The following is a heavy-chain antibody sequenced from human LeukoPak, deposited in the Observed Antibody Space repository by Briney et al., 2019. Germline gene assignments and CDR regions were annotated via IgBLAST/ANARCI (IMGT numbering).Heavy chain of an antibody. CDR3: ARVGPYSSSYYYYYYMDV. D-gene: IGHD6-6*01. CDR1: GGSFSGYY. CDR2: INHSGST. V-gene: IGHV4-34*01. J-gene: IGHJ6*03. Sequence: PSETLSLTCAVYGGSFSGYYWSWIRQPPGKGLEWIGEINHSGSTNYNPSLKSRVTISVDTSKNQFSLKLSSVTAADTAVYYCARVGPYSSSYYYYYYMDVWGKGTTVTVSS.